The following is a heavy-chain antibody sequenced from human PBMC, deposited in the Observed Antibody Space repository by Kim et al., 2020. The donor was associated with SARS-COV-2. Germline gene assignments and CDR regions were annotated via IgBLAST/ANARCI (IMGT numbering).Heavy chain of an antibody. CDR2: INPNSGGT. J-gene: IGHJ4*02. V-gene: IGHV1-2*02. CDR3: ARILHEGYSGYDYDY. Sequence: ASVKVSCKASGYTFTGYYMHWVRQAPGQGLEWMGWINPNSGGTNYAQKFQGRVTMTRDTSISTAYMELSRLRSDDTAVYYCARILHEGYSGYDYDYWGQGTLVTVSS. CDR1: GYTFTGYY. D-gene: IGHD5-12*01.